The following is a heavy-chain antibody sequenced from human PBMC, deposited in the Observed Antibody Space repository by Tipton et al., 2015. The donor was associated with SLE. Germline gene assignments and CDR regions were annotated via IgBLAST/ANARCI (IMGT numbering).Heavy chain of an antibody. Sequence: TLSLTCTVSGGSLSSYYWSWIRQPPGKGLERIGYIYYSGSTNSNPSLKSRVTISVDTSQNQFSLKLSSVTAAVTAVYYCARLGVTMVRGVGEDYFDYWGQGTLVTVSS. D-gene: IGHD3-10*01. CDR2: IYYSGST. J-gene: IGHJ4*02. CDR1: GGSLSSYY. V-gene: IGHV4-59*08. CDR3: ARLGVTMVRGVGEDYFDY.